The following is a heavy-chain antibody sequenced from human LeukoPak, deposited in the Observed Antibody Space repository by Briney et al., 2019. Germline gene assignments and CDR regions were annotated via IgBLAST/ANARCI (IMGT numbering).Heavy chain of an antibody. D-gene: IGHD3-22*01. Sequence: SETLSLTCTVSGASISSSYWSWIRQPPGKGLEWIGYIHYSGSTNYNPSLKSRVTMSVDTSKNQFSLRLSSVTAADTAVYYCARDLWNFYDDSGYNRDFDSWGQGTLVTVSS. CDR1: GASISSSY. V-gene: IGHV4-59*12. J-gene: IGHJ5*01. CDR3: ARDLWNFYDDSGYNRDFDS. CDR2: IHYSGST.